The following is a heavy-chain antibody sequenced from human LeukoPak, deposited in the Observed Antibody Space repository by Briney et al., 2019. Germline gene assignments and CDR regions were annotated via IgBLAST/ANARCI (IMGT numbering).Heavy chain of an antibody. D-gene: IGHD2-2*01. CDR2: IIPIVGTA. Sequence: SVKVSWKASGGTFSSYAISWVRQAPGQGLEWMGGIIPIVGTANYAQKFQGRVTITTDESTSTAYMELSSLRSEDTAVYYCARSIVVVPAAMNMRWFDPWGQGTLVTVSS. CDR3: ARSIVVVPAAMNMRWFDP. CDR1: GGTFSSYA. J-gene: IGHJ5*02. V-gene: IGHV1-69*05.